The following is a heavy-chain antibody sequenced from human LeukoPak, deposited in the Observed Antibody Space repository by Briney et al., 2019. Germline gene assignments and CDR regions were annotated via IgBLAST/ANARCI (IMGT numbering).Heavy chain of an antibody. Sequence: QPGGSLRLSCAASGFTFSSYWMSWVRQAPGKGLEWVANIEEHGSQKYYVDSVKGRFTISRDNSKNTLYLQMNSLRAEDTAVYYCAKGPVLRYFDWLLNVDYWGQGTLVTVSS. D-gene: IGHD3-9*01. V-gene: IGHV3-7*03. CDR3: AKGPVLRYFDWLLNVDY. CDR2: IEEHGSQK. J-gene: IGHJ4*02. CDR1: GFTFSSYW.